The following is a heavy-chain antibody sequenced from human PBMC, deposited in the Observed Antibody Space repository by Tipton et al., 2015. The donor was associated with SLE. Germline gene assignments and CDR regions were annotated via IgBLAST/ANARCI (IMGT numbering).Heavy chain of an antibody. Sequence: TLSLTCAVYGGSFSGYYWSWIRQPPGKGLEWIGYIYYSGSTNYNPSLKSRVTISVDTSKNQFSLKLSPVTAADTAVYYCARGKGNAFDIWGQGTMATVSS. J-gene: IGHJ3*02. CDR3: ARGKGNAFDI. CDR1: GGSFSGYY. V-gene: IGHV4-59*01. CDR2: IYYSGST.